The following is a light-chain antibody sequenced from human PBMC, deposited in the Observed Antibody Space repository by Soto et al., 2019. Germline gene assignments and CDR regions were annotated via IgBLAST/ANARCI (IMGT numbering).Light chain of an antibody. CDR3: QQYYSTPPT. Sequence: DIVMTQSPDSLAVSLGESATINCKSSQSVLYSSNNKHYLAWYQQKPGQPPKLPIYWASTRESGVPDRFSGSGSGTDFTLTISSLQAEDVAVYYCQQYYSTPPTFGQGTKVEIK. CDR1: QSVLYSSNNKHY. V-gene: IGKV4-1*01. CDR2: WAS. J-gene: IGKJ1*01.